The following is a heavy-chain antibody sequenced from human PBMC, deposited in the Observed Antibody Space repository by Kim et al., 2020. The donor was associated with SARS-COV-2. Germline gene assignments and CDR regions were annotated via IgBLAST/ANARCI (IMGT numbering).Heavy chain of an antibody. CDR2: IYYRGSI. CDR1: GGSITSGGYY. Sequence: SETLSLTCTVSGGSITSGGYYWSWIRQHPGKGLEWIGYIYYRGSIFYNPSLRSRVSISVDTSKNQFSLNLSSVTAADTALYFCARAPHHPTLNGDTWYQVGAFDVWGQGTMVTVSS. D-gene: IGHD6-13*01. V-gene: IGHV4-31*03. CDR3: ARAPHHPTLNGDTWYQVGAFDV. J-gene: IGHJ3*01.